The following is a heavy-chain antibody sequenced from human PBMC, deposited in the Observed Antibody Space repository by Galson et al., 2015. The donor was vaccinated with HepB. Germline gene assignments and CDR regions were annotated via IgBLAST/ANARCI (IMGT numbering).Heavy chain of an antibody. V-gene: IGHV1-46*01. CDR2: INPRDGTT. Sequence: SVKVSCKASGYNFINYYMHWVRQAPGQGLEWMGIINPRDGTTRYAQKFQGRFTMTTDTSANTVYMELSGLTSEDTAVYFSAKWGVGNWFDPWGQGTLVTVSS. CDR3: AKWGVGNWFDP. CDR1: GYNFINYY. D-gene: IGHD1-26*01. J-gene: IGHJ5*02.